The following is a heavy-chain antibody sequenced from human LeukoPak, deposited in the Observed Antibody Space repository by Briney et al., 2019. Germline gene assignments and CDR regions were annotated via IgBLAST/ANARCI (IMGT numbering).Heavy chain of an antibody. CDR3: ARGGSYYDSSGYYHPFDY. V-gene: IGHV4-59*01. D-gene: IGHD3-22*01. CDR2: IYYSGST. CDR1: GGSISSYY. J-gene: IGHJ4*02. Sequence: SETLSLTCTVSGGSISSYYWSWIRQPPGKGLEWIGYIYYSGSTNYNPSLKSRVTISVDTSKNQFSLKLSSVTAADTAVYYCARGGSYYDSSGYYHPFDYWGQGTLVTVSS.